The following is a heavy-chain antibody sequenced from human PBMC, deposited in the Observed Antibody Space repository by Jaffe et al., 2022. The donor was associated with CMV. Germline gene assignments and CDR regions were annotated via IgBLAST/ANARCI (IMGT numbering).Heavy chain of an antibody. D-gene: IGHD5-12*01. CDR2: IKSKTDGGTT. CDR3: TTEAGIGWLRYFDY. CDR1: GFTFSNAW. J-gene: IGHJ4*02. Sequence: EVQLVESGGGLVKPGGSLRLSCAASGFTFSNAWMSWVRQAPGKGLEWVGRIKSKTDGGTTDYAAPVKGRFTISRDDSKNTLYLQMNSLKTEDTAVYYCTTEAGIGWLRYFDYWGQGTLVTVSS. V-gene: IGHV3-15*01.